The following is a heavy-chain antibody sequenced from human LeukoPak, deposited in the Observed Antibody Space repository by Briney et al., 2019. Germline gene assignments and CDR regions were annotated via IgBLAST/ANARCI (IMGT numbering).Heavy chain of an antibody. CDR1: GASISNTYHY. J-gene: IGHJ5*02. Sequence: SETLSLTCTVSGASISNTYHYWGWIRQPPGKGLEWIGSIYYSGSTYYNPSLKSRVTISVDTSQNQVSLNLSSVTAADTAVYYCARHTRLGGDFGPEFDPWGQGTLVTVSS. CDR2: IYYSGST. D-gene: IGHD4-17*01. CDR3: ARHTRLGGDFGPEFDP. V-gene: IGHV4-39*01.